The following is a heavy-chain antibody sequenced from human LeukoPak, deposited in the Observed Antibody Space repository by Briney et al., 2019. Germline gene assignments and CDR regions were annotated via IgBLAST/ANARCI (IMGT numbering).Heavy chain of an antibody. D-gene: IGHD2-15*01. V-gene: IGHV3-74*01. CDR1: GLTFSNYW. Sequence: PGGSLRLSCVASGLTFSNYWMHWVRQVPGKGLVWVSRINSDRSYTSYLDSVKGRFTISRDNAKNTLHLQMNSLRAEDTAMYYCASQIVVVVAATGTTRSNDYWGQGTLVTVSS. CDR3: ASQIVVVVAATGTTRSNDY. CDR2: INSDRSYT. J-gene: IGHJ4*02.